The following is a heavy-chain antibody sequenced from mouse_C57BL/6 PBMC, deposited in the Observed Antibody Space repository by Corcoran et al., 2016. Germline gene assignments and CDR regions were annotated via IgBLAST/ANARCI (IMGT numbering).Heavy chain of an antibody. CDR1: GYTFTSYG. CDR2: IYPRSGNT. J-gene: IGHJ3*01. D-gene: IGHD2-4*01. Sequence: QVQLQQSGAELARPGASVKLSCKASGYTFTSYGISWVKQRTGQGLEWIGEIYPRSGNTYYNEKYKGKATLTADKSSSTAYMELRSLTSEDSAVYFCARSGDYAFAYWGQGTLVTVSA. V-gene: IGHV1-81*01. CDR3: ARSGDYAFAY.